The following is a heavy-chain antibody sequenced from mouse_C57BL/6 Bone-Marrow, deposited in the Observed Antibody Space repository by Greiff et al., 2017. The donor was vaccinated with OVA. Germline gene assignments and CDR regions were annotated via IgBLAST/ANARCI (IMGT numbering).Heavy chain of an antibody. Sequence: QVQLQQSGPGLVQPSQSLSITCTVSGFSLTSYGVHWVRQSPGTGLEWLGVIWSGGSTDYNAAFISRLSISKDNSKSQVFFKMNSLQAEDTAIYYCARKETAQAHYAMDYWGQGTSVTVSS. CDR3: ARKETAQAHYAMDY. J-gene: IGHJ4*01. D-gene: IGHD3-2*02. V-gene: IGHV2-2*01. CDR1: GFSLTSYG. CDR2: IWSGGST.